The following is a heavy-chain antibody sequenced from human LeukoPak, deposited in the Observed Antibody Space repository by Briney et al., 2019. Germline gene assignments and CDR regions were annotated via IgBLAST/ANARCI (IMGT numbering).Heavy chain of an antibody. D-gene: IGHD1-26*01. CDR2: IYYSGST. CDR3: VRDSGATWGRDAFDI. V-gene: IGHV4-39*07. J-gene: IGHJ3*02. CDR1: GGSISSSSYY. Sequence: PSETLSLTCTVSGGSISSSSYYWGWIRQPPGKGLEWIGSIYYSGSTYYNPSLKSRVTISVDTSKNQFSLKLSSVTAADTAVYYCVRDSGATWGRDAFDIWGQGTMLTVSS.